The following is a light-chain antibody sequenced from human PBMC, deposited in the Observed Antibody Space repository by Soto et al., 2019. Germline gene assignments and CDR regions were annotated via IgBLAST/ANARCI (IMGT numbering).Light chain of an antibody. J-gene: IGKJ2*01. CDR3: QQYNNWPLGT. CDR2: GAA. V-gene: IGKV3D-15*01. CDR1: QSISRN. Sequence: EILMTQSPATLSVSPGERATLSCRASQSISRNFAWYQHKPGQAPRLLIYGAATRATGVTARLGGSGSAAEVTLTISSLQSEDVAVYYCQQYNNWPLGTFGQGTRVEI.